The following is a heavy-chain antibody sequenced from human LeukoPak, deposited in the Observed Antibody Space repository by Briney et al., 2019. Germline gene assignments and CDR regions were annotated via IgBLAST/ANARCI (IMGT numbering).Heavy chain of an antibody. V-gene: IGHV3-23*01. CDR2: ISGSGGST. CDR3: GVFSGSYYEGDY. J-gene: IGHJ4*02. CDR1: WFTFCSYA. Sequence: GGSLRLSSGAPWFTFCSYALGRGRPAPREGLEWGSAISGSGGSTYYADSVKGRFTISRDNSKNTLYLQMNSLRAEDTAVYYCGVFSGSYYEGDYWGQGTLVTVSS. D-gene: IGHD1-26*01.